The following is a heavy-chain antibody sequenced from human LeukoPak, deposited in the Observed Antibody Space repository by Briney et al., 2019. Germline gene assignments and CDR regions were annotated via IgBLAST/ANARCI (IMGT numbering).Heavy chain of an antibody. D-gene: IGHD1-26*01. CDR3: ATGSGSYHDY. CDR1: GYTFTDYY. Sequence: APVKVSCKVSGYTFTDYYMHWVQQAPGKGLEWMGLVDPEDGETIYAEKFQGRVTITADTSTDTAYMELSSLRSEDTAVYYCATGSGSYHDYWGQGTLVTVSS. V-gene: IGHV1-69-2*01. CDR2: VDPEDGET. J-gene: IGHJ4*02.